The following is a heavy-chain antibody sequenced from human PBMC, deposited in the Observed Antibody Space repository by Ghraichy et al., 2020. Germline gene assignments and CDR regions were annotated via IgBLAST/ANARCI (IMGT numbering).Heavy chain of an antibody. CDR3: ARDRSRFLEWSPDYYMDV. CDR2: ISYDGSNK. V-gene: IGHV3-30-3*01. J-gene: IGHJ6*03. CDR1: GFTFSSYA. Sequence: GGSLRLSCAASGFTFSSYAMHWVRQAPGKGLEWVAVISYDGSNKYYADSVKGRFTISRDNSKNTLYLQMNSLRAEDTAVYYCARDRSRFLEWSPDYYMDVWGKGTTVTVSS. D-gene: IGHD3-3*01.